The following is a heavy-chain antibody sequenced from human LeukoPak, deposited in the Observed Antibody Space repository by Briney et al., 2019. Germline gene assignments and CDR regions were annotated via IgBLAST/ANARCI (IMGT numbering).Heavy chain of an antibody. D-gene: IGHD3-22*01. Sequence: GGPLRLSCAASGFTFSSFAMSWLRQAPGKGLEWVSTISGSGGSTSYADSVKGRFTISRDNSKNTLYLQMNSLRAEDTALYYCAKNSRSSGYYLDYWGQGTLVTVSS. CDR1: GFTFSSFA. CDR2: ISGSGGST. J-gene: IGHJ4*02. V-gene: IGHV3-23*01. CDR3: AKNSRSSGYYLDY.